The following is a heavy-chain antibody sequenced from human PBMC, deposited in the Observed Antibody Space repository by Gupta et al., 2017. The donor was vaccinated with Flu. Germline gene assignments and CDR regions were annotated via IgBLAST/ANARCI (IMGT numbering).Heavy chain of an antibody. CDR2: IYPIDSQT. D-gene: IGHD3-9*01. CDR3: ARTADWRSFFGD. V-gene: IGHV5-51*01. Sequence: EVQLVQSGAEVKKPGEPLKISCQASGYIFTKFYIAWVRQVPGKGLEWMGLIYPIDSQTRYSPSFQGRITISADKSTDTAYLQWNSLQTSDTGIYYCARTADWRSFFGDWGHGAQVTVS. CDR1: GYIFTKFY. J-gene: IGHJ4*01.